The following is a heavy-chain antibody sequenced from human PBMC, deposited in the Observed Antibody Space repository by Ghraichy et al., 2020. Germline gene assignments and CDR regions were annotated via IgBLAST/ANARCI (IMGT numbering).Heavy chain of an antibody. J-gene: IGHJ4*02. CDR3: VRRPRMTPVTTKD. Sequence: SETLSLTCTVSGGSIFSYTSHWGWIRQPPGKGLEWIGSIYHSGSTYYNPSLKSRFTMSVDTSKNQFSLRLTSVTAADTAVYYCVRRPRMTPVTTKDWGQGTLVTVSA. V-gene: IGHV4-39*01. CDR1: GGSIFSYTSH. CDR2: IYHSGST. D-gene: IGHD4-17*01.